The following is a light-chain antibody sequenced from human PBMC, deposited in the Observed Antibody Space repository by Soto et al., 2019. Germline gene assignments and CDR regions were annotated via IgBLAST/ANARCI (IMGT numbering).Light chain of an antibody. CDR2: GAS. V-gene: IGKV3-20*01. Sequence: EIGLTQSRGTLSLSPGERATLACSASQSVNNSYLAWYQQKPGQAPRLLIYGASSRATGIPDRFSGSGSGTDFTLTIRRLEPEDFAVYYCQQYGSSPLTFGQGTKVEIK. J-gene: IGKJ1*01. CDR3: QQYGSSPLT. CDR1: QSVNNSY.